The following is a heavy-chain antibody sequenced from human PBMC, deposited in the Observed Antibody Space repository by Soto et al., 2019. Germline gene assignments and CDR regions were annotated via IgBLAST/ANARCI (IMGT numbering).Heavy chain of an antibody. V-gene: IGHV4-34*01. D-gene: IGHD3-3*01. CDR3: TENITIFGVVINDY. Sequence: QVQLQQWGAGLLKPSETLSLTCAVYGGSFSGYYWSWIRQPPGKGLEWIGEINHSGSTNYNPSLKSRVTISVDTSKNQFSLKLSSVTAADTAVYYCTENITIFGVVINDYWGQGTLVTVSS. J-gene: IGHJ4*02. CDR2: INHSGST. CDR1: GGSFSGYY.